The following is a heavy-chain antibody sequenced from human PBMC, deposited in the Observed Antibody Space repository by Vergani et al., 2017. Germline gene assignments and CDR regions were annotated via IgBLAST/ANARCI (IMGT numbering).Heavy chain of an antibody. CDR2: ISWNSNSI. Sequence: EVQLDESGGGLVLPGRFLRLSCVASGFTSAGYAMHWVRQAPGKGLGWVSGISWNSNSIGYADSVKGRLTISRDNAKNSLYLQMNSLRAEDTALYYCAKDLGTSSGGGWFDPWGQGTLVTVSS. CDR3: AKDLGTSSGGGWFDP. CDR1: GFTSAGYA. D-gene: IGHD6-6*01. V-gene: IGHV3-9*02. J-gene: IGHJ5*02.